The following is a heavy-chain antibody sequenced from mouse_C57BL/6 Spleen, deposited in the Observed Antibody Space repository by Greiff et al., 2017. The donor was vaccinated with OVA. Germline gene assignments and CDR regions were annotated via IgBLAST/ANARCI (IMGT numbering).Heavy chain of an antibody. D-gene: IGHD2-4*01. CDR1: GYTFTSYG. V-gene: IGHV1-81*01. CDR3: ARPYDYDVGYAMDY. Sequence: QVQLQQSGAELARPGASVKLSCKASGYTFTSYGISWVKQRTGQGLEWIGEIYPRSGNTYYNEKFKGKATLTADKSSSTAYMELRSLTSEDSAVYFCARPYDYDVGYAMDYWGQGTSVTVSS. J-gene: IGHJ4*01. CDR2: IYPRSGNT.